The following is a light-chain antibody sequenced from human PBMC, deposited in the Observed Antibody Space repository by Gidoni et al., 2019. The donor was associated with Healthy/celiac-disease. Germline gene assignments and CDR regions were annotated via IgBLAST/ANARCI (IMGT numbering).Light chain of an antibody. V-gene: IGKV1-39*01. CDR3: QQSYSTPYT. J-gene: IGKJ2*01. CDR2: AAS. CDR1: QSISSY. Sequence: DIQMTHSPSSLSASVGDRVTITCRASQSISSYLNWYQQKPGKAPKLLIYAASSLQSGVPSRFSGSGSGTDFIIIISRLQPEDFATYYCQQSYSTPYTFGQGTKLEIK.